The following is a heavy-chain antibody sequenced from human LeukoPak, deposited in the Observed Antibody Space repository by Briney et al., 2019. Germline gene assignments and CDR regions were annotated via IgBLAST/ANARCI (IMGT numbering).Heavy chain of an antibody. V-gene: IGHV4-39*07. J-gene: IGHJ6*02. CDR2: IYYSGST. CDR1: GGSISSSSYY. D-gene: IGHD3-10*01. Sequence: SETLSLTCTVSGGSISSSSYYWGWIRQPPGKGLEWIGSIYYSGSTYYNPSLKSRVTISVDTSKNQFSLKLNSVTAADTAVYYCARDRITMVRGALRYYGMDVWGQGTTVTVSS. CDR3: ARDRITMVRGALRYYGMDV.